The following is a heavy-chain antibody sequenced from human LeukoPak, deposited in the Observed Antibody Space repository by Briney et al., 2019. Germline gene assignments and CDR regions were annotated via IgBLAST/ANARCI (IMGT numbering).Heavy chain of an antibody. CDR1: EFSVGSNY. Sequence: GGSLRLSCAASEFSVGSNYMTWVRQAPGKGLDWVSGISASGNSPYYADSVKGRFSISRDNSKNTLFLQMNSLRGEDSALYYCARVRNWNYRDFDYWGQGTLVTVSS. CDR2: ISASGNSP. V-gene: IGHV3-23*01. CDR3: ARVRNWNYRDFDY. D-gene: IGHD1-7*01. J-gene: IGHJ4*02.